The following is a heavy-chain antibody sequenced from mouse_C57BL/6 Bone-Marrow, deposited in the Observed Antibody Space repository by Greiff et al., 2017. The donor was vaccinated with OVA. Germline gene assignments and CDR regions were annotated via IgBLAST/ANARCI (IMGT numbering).Heavy chain of an antibody. V-gene: IGHV14-4*01. J-gene: IGHJ2*01. CDR2: IDPENGDT. CDR3: TRDYDSFDY. D-gene: IGHD2-4*01. Sequence: EVQLQQSGAELVRPGASVKLSCTASGFNIKDDYMHWVKQRPEQGLEWIGWIDPENGDTEYASKFQGKATITADTSSNTAYLQLSSLTSEDTAVYYCTRDYDSFDYLGQGTTLTVSS. CDR1: GFNIKDDY.